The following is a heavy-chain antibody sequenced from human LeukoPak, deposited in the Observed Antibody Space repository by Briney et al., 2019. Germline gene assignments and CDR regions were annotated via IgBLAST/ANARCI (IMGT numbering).Heavy chain of an antibody. J-gene: IGHJ4*02. V-gene: IGHV4-34*01. CDR2: INHSGST. CDR3: AAEYSSSSGYDY. D-gene: IGHD6-6*01. Sequence: PSETLSLTCAVYGGSFSGYYWSWIRQPPGKGLEWIGEINHSGSTNYNPSLKSRVTISVDTSKNQFSLKLSSVTAADTAVYYCAAEYSSSSGYDYWGQGTLVTVSS. CDR1: GGSFSGYY.